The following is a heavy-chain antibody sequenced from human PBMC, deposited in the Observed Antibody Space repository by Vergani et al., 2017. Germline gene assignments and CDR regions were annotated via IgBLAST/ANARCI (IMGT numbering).Heavy chain of an antibody. CDR1: GFALSSHA. Sequence: QVSLEESGGGVVQPGRSLRLSCAGSGFALSSHAMHWVRQAPGKGLEWVAFIWYDGSKEYYADSVKGRFTISRDNSKNTLYLQMNNLRAADTAVYYCARSGYCAHGVCYMTYYYYMDVWGKGTAVTVSS. J-gene: IGHJ6*03. V-gene: IGHV3-33*01. CDR3: ARSGYCAHGVCYMTYYYYMDV. D-gene: IGHD2-8*01. CDR2: IWYDGSKE.